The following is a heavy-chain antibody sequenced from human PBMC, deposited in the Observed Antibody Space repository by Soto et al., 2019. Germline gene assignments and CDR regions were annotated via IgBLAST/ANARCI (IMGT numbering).Heavy chain of an antibody. V-gene: IGHV1-8*01. J-gene: IGHJ5*02. CDR3: ARSPIRRRNWFDP. CDR1: GYTFTSYD. Sequence: ASVKVSCKASGYTFTSYDINWVRQATGQGLEWMGWMNPNSGNTGYAQKFQGRVTMTRNTSISTAYMELSSLRSEDTAVCYCARSPIRRRNWFDPWGQGTLVTVSS. CDR2: MNPNSGNT.